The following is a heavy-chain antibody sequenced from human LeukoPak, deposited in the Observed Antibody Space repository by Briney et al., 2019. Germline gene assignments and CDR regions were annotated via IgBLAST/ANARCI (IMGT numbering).Heavy chain of an antibody. CDR2: IIPSGHTT. Sequence: GGTLRLSCAASGFTFSSHGMNWVRQAPGKGLEWVSGIIPSGHTTYYADSVRGRFTISRDNSKNTLYLQMNSLRAEDTAVYYCARDMVRGVPRFDYWGQGTLVTVSS. J-gene: IGHJ4*02. D-gene: IGHD3-10*01. CDR3: ARDMVRGVPRFDY. V-gene: IGHV3-23*01. CDR1: GFTFSSHG.